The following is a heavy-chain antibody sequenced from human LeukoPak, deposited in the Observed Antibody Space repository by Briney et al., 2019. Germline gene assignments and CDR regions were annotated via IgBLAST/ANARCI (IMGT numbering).Heavy chain of an antibody. CDR1: RGSISSYY. D-gene: IGHD6-13*01. CDR3: ASSSSSWYYYFDY. V-gene: IGHV4-59*01. Sequence: SETLSLTCTLSRGSISSYYWSWIRQPPGEGLEWIGHIYFSGSTNYNPSPKSRVTISVDTSKNQFPLKLSSVTAADTAVYYCASSSSSWYYYFDYWGQGTLVTVSS. CDR2: IYFSGST. J-gene: IGHJ4*02.